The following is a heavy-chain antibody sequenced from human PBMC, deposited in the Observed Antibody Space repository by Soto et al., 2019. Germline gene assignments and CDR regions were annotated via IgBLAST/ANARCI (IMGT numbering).Heavy chain of an antibody. D-gene: IGHD3-16*01. CDR1: GGSISSYY. V-gene: IGHV4-59*08. J-gene: IGHJ4*02. CDR3: ARRWGDYFDY. CDR2: IYYSGST. Sequence: QVQLQESGPGLVKPSETLSLTCTVSGGSISSYYWSWIRQPPGKGLEWIGYIYYSGSTNHNPSLTSRLTISVDTSKNQFSLKLSLKLSSVTAADTAVYYCARRWGDYFDYWGQGTLVTVSS.